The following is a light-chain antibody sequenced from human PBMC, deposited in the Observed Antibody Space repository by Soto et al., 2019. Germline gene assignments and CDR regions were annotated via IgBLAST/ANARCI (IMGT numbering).Light chain of an antibody. J-gene: IGKJ1*01. V-gene: IGKV1-8*01. CDR2: AAS. Sequence: AIRMTQSPSSISASTGDRVTITCRASQGVSTYLAWYQQKPGKAPKLLIFAASTMQSGVPSRFSGSGSGTDFTLTISCLQSEDFATYYCQHYYTYPWTFGQRTKVDIK. CDR1: QGVSTY. CDR3: QHYYTYPWT.